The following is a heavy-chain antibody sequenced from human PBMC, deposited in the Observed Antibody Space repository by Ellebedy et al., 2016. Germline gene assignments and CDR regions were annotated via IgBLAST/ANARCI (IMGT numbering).Heavy chain of an antibody. V-gene: IGHV4-39*07. CDR3: VRVRESRAYGPDFDY. D-gene: IGHD3-16*01. CDR2: ISNSGNT. CDR1: GGSISSSGYF. Sequence: SETLSLTXTVSGGSISSSGYFWGWIRQPPGKGLEWIASISNSGNTYNNPSLRSRVTISIDTSKDQFSLRLSFVTAADTGAYYCVRVRESRAYGPDFDYWGQGTKVTVSS. J-gene: IGHJ4*02.